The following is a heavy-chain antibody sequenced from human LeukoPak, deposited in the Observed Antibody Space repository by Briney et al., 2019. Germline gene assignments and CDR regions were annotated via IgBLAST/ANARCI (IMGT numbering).Heavy chain of an antibody. CDR2: TYYRSKLYN. CDR1: GDIFSSNSAA. J-gene: IGHJ5*02. V-gene: IGHV6-1*01. CDR3: ARDLGESRNWFDP. Sequence: SQTLSLTCALSGDIFSSNSAAWNWIRQSPSRGLEWLGRTYYRSKLYNDYAVSVKSRITITPDTSKNQFSLQLNSVTPEDTAVYYCARDLGESRNWFDPWGQGTLVTVSS. D-gene: IGHD3-16*01.